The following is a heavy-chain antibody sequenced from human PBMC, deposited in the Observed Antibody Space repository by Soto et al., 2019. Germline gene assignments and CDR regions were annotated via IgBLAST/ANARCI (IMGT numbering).Heavy chain of an antibody. V-gene: IGHV6-1*01. CDR1: GDSVSPNRAA. J-gene: IGHJ6*02. D-gene: IGHD1-7*01. CDR3: ARESPYNWNFDYYYGMDV. CDR2: TYFRSKWYS. Sequence: QVQMQQSGPGLVKPSQTLSLTCAISGDSVSPNRAAWNWIRLYPSRGLEWLGWTYFRSKWYSEYEGSVKCRITIMAGASTNQFSLQLNPVTPEDTALYFGARESPYNWNFDYYYGMDVWGQVTTVTVSS.